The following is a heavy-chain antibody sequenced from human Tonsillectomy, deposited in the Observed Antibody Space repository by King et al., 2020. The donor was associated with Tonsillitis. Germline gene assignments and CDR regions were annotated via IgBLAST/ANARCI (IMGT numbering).Heavy chain of an antibody. D-gene: IGHD2-2*02. CDR2: ISYDGSNK. J-gene: IGHJ6*02. CDR1: GVTFSSYA. Sequence: VQLVESGGGVVQPGRSLRLSCAASGVTFSSYAMHWVRQAPGKGLEWVAVISYDGSNKYYADSVKGRFTISRDNSKNTLYLQMNSLRAEDTAVYYCVRDMYCSSTSCYNYYYYYYAMDVWGQGTTVSVS. V-gene: IGHV3-30*04. CDR3: VRDMYCSSTSCYNYYYYYYAMDV.